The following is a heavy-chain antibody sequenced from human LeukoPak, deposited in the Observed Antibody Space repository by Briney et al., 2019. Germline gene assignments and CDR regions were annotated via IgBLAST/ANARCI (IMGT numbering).Heavy chain of an antibody. J-gene: IGHJ4*02. CDR3: ATPYPREYCSSSACYFNY. D-gene: IGHD2/OR15-2a*01. V-gene: IGHV5-51*06. Sequence: GESLKISCKASGYSFTDYWIGWVRQMPGKGLEWMGIIYPGDSDTRYSPSCEGQVTISADKSIRAASLEWSSLKASDTAMYYCATPYPREYCSSSACYFNYWGQGTLVTVSS. CDR2: IYPGDSDT. CDR1: GYSFTDYW.